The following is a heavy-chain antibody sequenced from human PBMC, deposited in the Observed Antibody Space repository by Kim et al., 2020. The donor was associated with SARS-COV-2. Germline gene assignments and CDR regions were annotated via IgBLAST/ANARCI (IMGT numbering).Heavy chain of an antibody. J-gene: IGHJ4*02. CDR2: DLK. CDR3: ANSSGWLFDY. V-gene: IGHV2-5*01. Sequence: DLKWYSPSLESRLTITKDTSKNQVALTMTNMDPVDTATYYCANSSGWLFDYWGQGTLVTVSS. D-gene: IGHD6-19*01.